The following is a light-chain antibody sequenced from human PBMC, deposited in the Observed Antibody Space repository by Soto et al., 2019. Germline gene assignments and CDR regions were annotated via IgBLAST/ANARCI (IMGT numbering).Light chain of an antibody. Sequence: EIVLTQSPATLSLSPGERATLSCRASQSVSSFLAWYQQKPGQAPRLLIYEASNRATGIPARFSGSGSGTDFTLTVSSLEPEDFAVYYGQQRSNWPPTFGGGTKVEIK. CDR2: EAS. J-gene: IGKJ4*01. V-gene: IGKV3-11*01. CDR3: QQRSNWPPT. CDR1: QSVSSF.